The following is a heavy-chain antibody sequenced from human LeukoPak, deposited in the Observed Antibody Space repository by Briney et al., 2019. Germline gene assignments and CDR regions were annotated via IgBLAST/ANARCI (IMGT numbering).Heavy chain of an antibody. J-gene: IGHJ4*02. V-gene: IGHV3-48*03. CDR3: ARGSGSSQNFDY. D-gene: IGHD3-3*01. Sequence: PGGSLRLSCAASGFTFSSYEMNWVRQAPGKGLEWVSYISSSGSTIYYADSVKGRFTISRDNAKNSLYLQMNSLRAEDTAVYYCARGSGSSQNFDYWGQGTLVTVSS. CDR2: ISSSGSTI. CDR1: GFTFSSYE.